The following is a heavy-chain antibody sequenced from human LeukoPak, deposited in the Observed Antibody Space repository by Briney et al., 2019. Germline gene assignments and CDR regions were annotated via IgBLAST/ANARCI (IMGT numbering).Heavy chain of an antibody. V-gene: IGHV1-58*01. D-gene: IGHD3-22*01. J-gene: IGHJ4*02. CDR1: GFTFTSSA. CDR2: IVVGSGNT. Sequence: GTSVKVSCKASGFTFTSSAVLWVRQARGQRLERIGCIVVGSGNTNYAQKFQERVTITRDMSTSTAYMELSSLRSEDTAVYYCAADPAYYYDSSGPDYWGQGTLVTVSS. CDR3: AADPAYYYDSSGPDY.